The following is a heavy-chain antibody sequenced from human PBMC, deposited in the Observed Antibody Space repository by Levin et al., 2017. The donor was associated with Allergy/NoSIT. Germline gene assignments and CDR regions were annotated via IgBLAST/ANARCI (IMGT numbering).Heavy chain of an antibody. CDR1: GFTFSSYG. D-gene: IGHD3-10*01. Sequence: GGSLRLSCAASGFTFSSYGMHWVRQAPGKGLEWVAVIWYDGSNKYYADSVKGRFTISGDNSKNTLYLQMNSLRAEDTAVYYCARDNVLLWFGDAFDIWGQGTMVTVSS. J-gene: IGHJ3*02. V-gene: IGHV3-33*01. CDR2: IWYDGSNK. CDR3: ARDNVLLWFGDAFDI.